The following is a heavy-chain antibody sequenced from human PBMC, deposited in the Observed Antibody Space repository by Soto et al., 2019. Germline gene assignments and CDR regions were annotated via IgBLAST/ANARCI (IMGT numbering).Heavy chain of an antibody. CDR3: AKDKGYSYGQTFDY. CDR1: RFSFANYW. CDR2: ISGSGGST. Sequence: GGSLRLSCAASRFSFANYWMSWVRQAPGKGLEWVSAISGSGGSTYYADSVKGRFTISRDNSKNTLYLQMNSLRAEDTAVYYCAKDKGYSYGQTFDYWGQGTLVTVSS. V-gene: IGHV3-23*01. D-gene: IGHD5-18*01. J-gene: IGHJ4*02.